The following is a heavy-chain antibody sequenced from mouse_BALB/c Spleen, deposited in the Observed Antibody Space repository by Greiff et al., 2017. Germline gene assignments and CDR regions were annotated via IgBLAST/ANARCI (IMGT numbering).Heavy chain of an antibody. CDR2: ISSGGGST. V-gene: IGHV5-12-1*01. J-gene: IGHJ4*01. CDR1: GFAFSSYD. D-gene: IGHD2-10*02. CDR3: ARRGYGNSDY. Sequence: EVQRVESGGGLVKPGGSLKLSCAASGFAFSSYDMSWVRQTPEKRLEWVAYISSGGGSTYYPDTVKGRFTISRDNAKNTLYLQMSSLKSEDTAMYYCARRGYGNSDYWGQGTSVTVSS.